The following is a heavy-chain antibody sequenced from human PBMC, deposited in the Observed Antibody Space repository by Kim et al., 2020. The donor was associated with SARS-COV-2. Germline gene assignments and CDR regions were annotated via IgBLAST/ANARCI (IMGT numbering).Heavy chain of an antibody. V-gene: IGHV1-18*01. D-gene: IGHD2-15*01. J-gene: IGHJ5*02. CDR1: GYTFTSYG. Sequence: ASVKVSCKASGYTFTSYGISWVRQAPGQGLEWMGWISAYNGNTNYAQKLQGRVTMTTDTSTSTAYMELRSLRSDDTAVYYCARDFLVVVAANWFDPWGQGTLVTVSS. CDR2: ISAYNGNT. CDR3: ARDFLVVVAANWFDP.